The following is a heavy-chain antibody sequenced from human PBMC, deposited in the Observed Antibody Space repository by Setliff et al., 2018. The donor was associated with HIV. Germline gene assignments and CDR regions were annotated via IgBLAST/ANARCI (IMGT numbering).Heavy chain of an antibody. CDR2: FHHSGSA. D-gene: IGHD3-22*01. CDR1: GYSISTAYY. V-gene: IGHV4-38-2*01. J-gene: IGHJ3*02. CDR3: ARQGAGYYYDSSDYYTGNGFDM. Sequence: PSETLSLTCAVSGYSISTAYYWAWIRQSPGKGLEWIGGFHHSGSAHYNPSLKSRVTISGQTSKNQFSLTLTSVTAADTAIYYCARQGAGYYYDSSDYYTGNGFDMWGQGTMGTVSS.